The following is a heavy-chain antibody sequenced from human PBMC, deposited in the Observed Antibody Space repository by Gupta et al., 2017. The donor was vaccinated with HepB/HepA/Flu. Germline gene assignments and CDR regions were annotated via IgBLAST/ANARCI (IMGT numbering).Heavy chain of an antibody. CDR2: LRSKTLGGTT. V-gene: IGHV3-49*04. D-gene: IGHD3-3*01. CDR3: TNFWSGKIDH. J-gene: IGHJ4*02. Sequence: EVKLVESGGGLVQPGRSLRLSCTASGFTFGDYGMSWVRQAPGKGLESVGFLRSKTLGGTTQYAASVKGRFTISRDDSTRIAYLQMISLKTEDTAVYYCTNFWSGKIDHWDQGPLCTVSS. CDR1: GFTFGDYG.